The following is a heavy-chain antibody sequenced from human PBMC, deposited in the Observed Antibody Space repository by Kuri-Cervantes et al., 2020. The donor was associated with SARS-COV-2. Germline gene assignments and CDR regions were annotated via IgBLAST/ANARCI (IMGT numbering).Heavy chain of an antibody. V-gene: IGHV3-53*01. J-gene: IGHJ6*02. D-gene: IGHD5-18*01. CDR2: IYSGGST. Sequence: GGSLRLSCPASGFTVSSNYRSWVRQAPGKGLEWVSVIYSGGSTYYADSVKGRFTISRDNSKNTLYLQMNSLRAEDTAVYYCARGRVYSYGFGYGVDVWGQGTTVTVSS. CDR3: ARGRVYSYGFGYGVDV. CDR1: GFTVSSNY.